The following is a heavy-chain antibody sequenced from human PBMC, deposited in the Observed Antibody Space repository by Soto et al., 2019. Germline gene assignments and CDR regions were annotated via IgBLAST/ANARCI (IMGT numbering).Heavy chain of an antibody. D-gene: IGHD6-19*01. J-gene: IGHJ4*02. CDR1: GFSFGSYA. Sequence: NPGGSLRLSCAASGFSFGSYALSWVRQAPGKGLEWVSFISSSGSYIYYADSMKGRFTISRDNAKNSLYLQVSTLRVEDTAVYYCARSRSQWLATDYWGQGTLVTVYS. CDR3: ARSRSQWLATDY. V-gene: IGHV3-21*01. CDR2: ISSSGSYI.